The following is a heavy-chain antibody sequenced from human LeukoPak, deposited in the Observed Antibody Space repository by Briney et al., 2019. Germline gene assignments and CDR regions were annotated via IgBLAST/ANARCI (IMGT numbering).Heavy chain of an antibody. CDR1: GYTFTGYY. CDR2: INPNSGGT. V-gene: IGHV1-2*04. CDR3: ARAPRHSSSWPGAYVFDM. D-gene: IGHD6-13*01. Sequence: ASVKVSCKASGYTFTGYYMHWVRQAPGQGLEWMGWINPNSGGTNYAQKFQAWVTMTRDTSISTAYMELSRLRSDDTAVYYCARAPRHSSSWPGAYVFDMGAKGKRATVSS. J-gene: IGHJ3*02.